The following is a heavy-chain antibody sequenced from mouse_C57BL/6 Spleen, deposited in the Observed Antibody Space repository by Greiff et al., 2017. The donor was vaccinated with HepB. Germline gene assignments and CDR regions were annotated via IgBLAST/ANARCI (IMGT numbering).Heavy chain of an antibody. V-gene: IGHV3-1*01. Sequence: EVQLVESGPGMVKPSQSLSLTCTVTGYSITSGYDWHWIRHFPGNKLEWMGYISYSGSTNYNPSLKSRISITHDTSKNHFFLKLNSVTTEDTATYYCARGGTTVGFDYWGQGTTLTVSS. J-gene: IGHJ2*01. CDR1: GYSITSGYD. D-gene: IGHD1-1*01. CDR2: ISYSGST. CDR3: ARGGTTVGFDY.